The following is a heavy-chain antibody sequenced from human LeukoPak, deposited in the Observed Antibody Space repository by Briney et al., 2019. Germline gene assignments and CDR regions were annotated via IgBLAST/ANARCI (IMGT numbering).Heavy chain of an antibody. CDR3: ASSDSSGYYFQAPRYYYCGMDV. D-gene: IGHD3-22*01. J-gene: IGHJ6*02. CDR2: IYSGGST. Sequence: PGGSLRLSCAASGFTVSSNYMSWVRQAPGKGLEWVSVIYSGGSTYYADSAKGRFTISRDNSKNTLYLQMNSLRAEDTAVYYCASSDSSGYYFQAPRYYYCGMDVWGQGTTVTVSS. CDR1: GFTVSSNY. V-gene: IGHV3-53*01.